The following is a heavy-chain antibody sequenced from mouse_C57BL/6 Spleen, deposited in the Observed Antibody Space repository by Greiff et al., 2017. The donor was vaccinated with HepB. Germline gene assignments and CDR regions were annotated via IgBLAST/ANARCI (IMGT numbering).Heavy chain of an antibody. V-gene: IGHV5-17*01. CDR2: ISSGSSTI. Sequence: EVQLVESGGGLVKPGGSLKLSCAASGFTFSDYGMHWVRQAPEKGLEWVAYISSGSSTIYYADTVKGRFTISRDNAKNTLFLQMTSLRSEDTAMYYCARYGYGSSLYWYFDVWGTGTTVTVSS. J-gene: IGHJ1*03. CDR3: ARYGYGSSLYWYFDV. D-gene: IGHD1-1*01. CDR1: GFTFSDYG.